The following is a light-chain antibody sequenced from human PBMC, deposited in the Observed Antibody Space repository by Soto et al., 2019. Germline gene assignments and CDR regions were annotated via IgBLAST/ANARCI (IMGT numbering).Light chain of an antibody. CDR3: QESYSMPSA. V-gene: IGKV1-39*01. CDR2: GEG. Sequence: IQMTQSPTSLSASVGDRVTITCRASQSISIHLSWYQQISGKAPKRLVYGEGNLQSGVPSRFSGSGSGTDFPLTIRSLQPEDSATYYCQESYSMPSAFGEGTRLEIK. J-gene: IGKJ5*01. CDR1: QSISIH.